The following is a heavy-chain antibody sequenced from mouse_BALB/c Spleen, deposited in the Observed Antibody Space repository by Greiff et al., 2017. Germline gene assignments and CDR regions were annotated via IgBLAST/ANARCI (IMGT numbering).Heavy chain of an antibody. CDR2: ICAGGST. CDR1: GFSLTSYG. CDR3: ARESYYGTRDYAMGY. D-gene: IGHD2-1*01. Sequence: VKLVESGPGLVAPSQSLSITCTVSGFSLTSYGVHWVRQPPGKGLEWLGVICAGGSTNYNSALMSRLSISKDNSKSQVFLKMNSLQTDDTAMYYCARESYYGTRDYAMGYWGQRTSVTVSS. J-gene: IGHJ4*01. V-gene: IGHV2-9*02.